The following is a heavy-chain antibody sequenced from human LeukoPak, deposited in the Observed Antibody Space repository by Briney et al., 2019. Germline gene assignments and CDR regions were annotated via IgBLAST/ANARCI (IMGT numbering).Heavy chain of an antibody. J-gene: IGHJ6*03. Sequence: SETLSLTCAVYGGSFSSYYWGWIRQPPGKGLEWIGSIYYSGSTYYNPSLKSRVTISVDTSKNQFSLKLSSVTAADTAVYYCARQYNWNYVGYYYYMDVWGKGTTVTVSS. V-gene: IGHV4-39*01. D-gene: IGHD1-7*01. CDR1: GGSFSSYY. CDR3: ARQYNWNYVGYYYYMDV. CDR2: IYYSGST.